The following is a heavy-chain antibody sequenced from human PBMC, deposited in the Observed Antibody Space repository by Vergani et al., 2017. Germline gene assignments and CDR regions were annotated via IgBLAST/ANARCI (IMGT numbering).Heavy chain of an antibody. CDR3: ARVPRGYSYGLRWFDP. V-gene: IGHV1-69*01. Sequence: QVQLVQSGAEVKKPGSSVKVSCKASGGTFSSYAISWVRQAPGQGLEWMGGIIPIFGTANYAQKFQGRVTITADESTSTAYMELSSLRSDDTAVYYCARVPRGYSYGLRWFDPWGQGTLVTVSS. CDR2: IIPIFGTA. D-gene: IGHD5-18*01. J-gene: IGHJ5*02. CDR1: GGTFSSYA.